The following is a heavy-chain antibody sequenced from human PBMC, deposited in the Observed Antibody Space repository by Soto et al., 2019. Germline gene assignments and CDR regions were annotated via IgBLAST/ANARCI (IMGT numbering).Heavy chain of an antibody. Sequence: SETLSLTCTVSGGSISSYYWSWIRQPPGKGLEWIGYIYYSGSTNYNPSLKSRVTISVDTSKNQFSLKLSSVTAADTAVYYCARVGGGYYDSSGYYLGYWGQGTLVTVSS. V-gene: IGHV4-59*01. D-gene: IGHD3-22*01. CDR1: GGSISSYY. CDR2: IYYSGST. CDR3: ARVGGGYYDSSGYYLGY. J-gene: IGHJ4*02.